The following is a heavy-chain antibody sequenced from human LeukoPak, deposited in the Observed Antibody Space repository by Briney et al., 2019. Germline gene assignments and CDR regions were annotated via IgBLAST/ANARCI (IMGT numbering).Heavy chain of an antibody. CDR1: GGTFSSYA. D-gene: IGHD2-2*01. CDR2: INPSGGST. V-gene: IGHV1-46*01. CDR3: ARDYRNIVVVPAQFHFDY. Sequence: ASVKVSCKASGGTFSSYAISWVRQAPGQGLEWMGIINPSGGSTSYAQKFQGRVTMTRDTSTSTVYMELSSLRSEDTAVYYCARDYRNIVVVPAQFHFDYWGQGTLVTVSS. J-gene: IGHJ4*02.